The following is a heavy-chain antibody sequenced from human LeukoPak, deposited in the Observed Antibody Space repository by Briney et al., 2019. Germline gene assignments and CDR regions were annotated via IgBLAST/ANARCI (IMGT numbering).Heavy chain of an antibody. V-gene: IGHV3-23*01. Sequence: GGSLRLSCAASGFTFTSYAMTWVRQAPGKGLEWVSAISGSGGRTYYADSVKGRFTISRDNSKNTLYLKMNTLRAEDTAVYYCAKGVNGDYYYYMDVWGKGTTVTVSS. CDR2: ISGSGGRT. CDR3: AKGVNGDYYYYMDV. J-gene: IGHJ6*03. D-gene: IGHD4-17*01. CDR1: GFTFTSYA.